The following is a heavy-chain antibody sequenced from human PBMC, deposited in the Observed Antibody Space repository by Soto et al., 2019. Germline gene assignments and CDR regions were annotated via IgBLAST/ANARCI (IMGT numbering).Heavy chain of an antibody. V-gene: IGHV3-30-3*01. Sequence: GGSLRLSCVASGYSLSDYSMNWVRQAPGKGLEWVAVISYDGNNKNYADSVKGRFTISRDDSTDTLHLQMNSLRVEDTAVYFCARPGSGYDVLTGRYFYYYHAMDVCGQGPTVTVYS. J-gene: IGHJ6*02. CDR2: ISYDGNNK. CDR1: GYSLSDYS. D-gene: IGHD3-9*01. CDR3: ARPGSGYDVLTGRYFYYYHAMDV.